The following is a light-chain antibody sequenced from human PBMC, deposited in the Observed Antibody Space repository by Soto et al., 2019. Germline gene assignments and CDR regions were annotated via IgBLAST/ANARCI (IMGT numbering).Light chain of an antibody. V-gene: IGLV2-14*01. CDR1: SSDVGGYNY. CDR2: DVS. Sequence: QSVLTQPASVSGSPGQSITISCTGTSSDVGGYNYVSWYQQHPGKAPKLMIYDVSNRPSGVSNRFSGSKSGNTASLTISGLQAEDEADYYCSSYTNSRTNVFATGTKVTVL. CDR3: SSYTNSRTNV. J-gene: IGLJ1*01.